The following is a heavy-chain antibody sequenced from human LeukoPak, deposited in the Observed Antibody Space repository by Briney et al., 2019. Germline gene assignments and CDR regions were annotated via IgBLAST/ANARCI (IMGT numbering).Heavy chain of an antibody. CDR1: GFTFSSYA. CDR2: ISGSGGST. J-gene: IGHJ2*01. CDR3: AKDRHYYDSSGYYYWNFDL. V-gene: IGHV3-23*01. D-gene: IGHD3-22*01. Sequence: PGGSLRLSCAAPGFTFSSYAMSWVRQAPGKGLEWVSAISGSGGSTYYADSVKGRFTISRDNSKNTLYLQMNSLRAEDTAVYYCAKDRHYYDSSGYYYWNFDLWGRGTLVTVSS.